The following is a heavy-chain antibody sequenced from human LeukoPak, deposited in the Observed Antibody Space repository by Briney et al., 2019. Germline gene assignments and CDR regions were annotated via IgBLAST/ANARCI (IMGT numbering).Heavy chain of an antibody. CDR3: ARNGQQLVPLYYFDY. CDR2: INHSGST. CDR1: GGSFSGYY. D-gene: IGHD6-13*01. J-gene: IGHJ4*02. V-gene: IGHV4-34*01. Sequence: NPSETLSLTCAVYGGSFSGYYWSWIRQPPGKGLEWIGEINHSGSTNYNPSLKSRVTISVDTSKNQFSLKLSSVTAADTAVYYCARNGQQLVPLYYFDYWGQGTLVTVSS.